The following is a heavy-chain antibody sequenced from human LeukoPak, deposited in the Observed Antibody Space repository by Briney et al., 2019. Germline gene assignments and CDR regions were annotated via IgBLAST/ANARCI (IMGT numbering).Heavy chain of an antibody. CDR3: AKGVLHDGNTDLADY. CDR1: GFTFDDYA. Sequence: GGSLRLSCAASGFTFDDYAMHWVRQAPGKGLEWVSGISWNSGSIGYADSVKGRFTISRDNAKNSLYLQMNSLRAEDTALYYCAKGVLHDGNTDLADYWGQGTLVTVSS. J-gene: IGHJ4*02. D-gene: IGHD3-10*01. CDR2: ISWNSGSI. V-gene: IGHV3-9*01.